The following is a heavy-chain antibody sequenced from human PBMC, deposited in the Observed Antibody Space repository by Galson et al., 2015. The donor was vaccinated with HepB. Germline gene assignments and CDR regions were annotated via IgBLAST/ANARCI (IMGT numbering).Heavy chain of an antibody. J-gene: IGHJ6*02. CDR1: GYTFTGYY. CDR2: IIPIFGTA. V-gene: IGHV1-69*13. D-gene: IGHD5-12*01. CDR3: ASGPYDPFEAYYGMDV. Sequence: SVKVSCKASGYTFTGYYMHWVRQAPGQGLEWMGGIIPIFGTANYAQKFQGRVTITADESTSTAYMELSSLRSEDTAVYYCASGPYDPFEAYYGMDVWGQGTMVTVSS.